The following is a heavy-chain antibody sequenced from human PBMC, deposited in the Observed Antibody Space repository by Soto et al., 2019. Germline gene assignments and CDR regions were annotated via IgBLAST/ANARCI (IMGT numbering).Heavy chain of an antibody. CDR2: IYYSGST. CDR1: GGSISSYY. V-gene: IGHV4-59*01. CDR3: ARDVRNCSGGSCYSGGVAFDI. J-gene: IGHJ3*02. D-gene: IGHD2-15*01. Sequence: SETLSLTCTVSGGSISSYYWSWIRQPPGKGLEWIGYIYYSGSTNYNPSLKSRVTISVDTSKNQFSLKLSSVTAADTAVYYCARDVRNCSGGSCYSGGVAFDIWGQGTMVTVSS.